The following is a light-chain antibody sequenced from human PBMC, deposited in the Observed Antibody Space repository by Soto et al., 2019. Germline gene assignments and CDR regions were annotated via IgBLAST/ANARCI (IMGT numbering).Light chain of an antibody. CDR3: SSYTTVFTYV. Sequence: QSALTQPASVSGSPGQSITVSCTGTSSDVGLYDYVSWFQQHPGKSPKLIIYEVSHRPSGVSSRFSGSKSGYTASLTISGLQTEDEADYYCSSYTTVFTYVFGTGTKVTVL. CDR1: SSDVGLYDY. J-gene: IGLJ1*01. CDR2: EVS. V-gene: IGLV2-14*01.